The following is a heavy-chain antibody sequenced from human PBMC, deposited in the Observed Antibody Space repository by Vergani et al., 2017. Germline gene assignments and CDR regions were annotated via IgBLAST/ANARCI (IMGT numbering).Heavy chain of an antibody. Sequence: QVQLLQSGPGLVKPSQTLSLTCSVSGGSISSGHDYYWGWIRHPPGTGLEWIGYNHHSGTTYYSPSLERRIDISVDTSKNQFSLDLRSVTAADTAVYYCARLSRQFSDNSGYYYVFDSWGQGSLVTVSS. D-gene: IGHD3-22*01. CDR2: NHHSGTT. CDR3: ARLSRQFSDNSGYYYVFDS. CDR1: GGSISSGHDYY. V-gene: IGHV4-30-4*08. J-gene: IGHJ4*02.